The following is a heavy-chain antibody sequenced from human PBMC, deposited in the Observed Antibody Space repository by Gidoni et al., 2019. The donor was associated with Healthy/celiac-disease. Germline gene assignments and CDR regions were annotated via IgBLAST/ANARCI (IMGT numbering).Heavy chain of an antibody. CDR1: GFTFEDYA. D-gene: IGHD5-18*01. V-gene: IGHV3-9*01. Sequence: CAASGFTFEDYAMHWVRQAPGKGLEWVSGISWNSGSIGYADSVKGRFTISRDNAKNSLYLQMNSLRAEDTALYYCASRRGGYSYGYRDYWGQGTLVTVSS. CDR2: ISWNSGSI. CDR3: ASRRGGYSYGYRDY. J-gene: IGHJ4*02.